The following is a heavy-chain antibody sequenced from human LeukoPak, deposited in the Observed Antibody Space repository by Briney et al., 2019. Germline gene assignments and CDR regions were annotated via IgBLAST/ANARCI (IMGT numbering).Heavy chain of an antibody. CDR2: IYHSGST. V-gene: IGHV4-30-2*01. D-gene: IGHD3-22*01. CDR3: ARVPWDSSGYYYGNDAFDI. Sequence: WVRQMPGKGLEWIGYIYHSGSTYYNPSLKSRVTISVDRSKNQFSLKLSSVTAADTAVYYCARVPWDSSGYYYGNDAFDIWGQGTMVTVSS. J-gene: IGHJ3*02.